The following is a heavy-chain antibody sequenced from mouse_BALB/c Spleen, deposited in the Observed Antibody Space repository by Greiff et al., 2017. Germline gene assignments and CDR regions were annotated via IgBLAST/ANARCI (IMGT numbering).Heavy chain of an antibody. Sequence: EVMLVESGGGLVKPGGSLKLSCAASGFAFSSYDMSWVRQTPEKRLEWVAYISSGGGSTYYLDTVKGRFTISRDNAKNTLYLQMSSLKSEDTAMYYCARHGNYLYWYFDVWGAGTTVTVSS. CDR3: ARHGNYLYWYFDV. J-gene: IGHJ1*01. V-gene: IGHV5-12-1*01. D-gene: IGHD2-1*01. CDR1: GFAFSSYD. CDR2: ISSGGGST.